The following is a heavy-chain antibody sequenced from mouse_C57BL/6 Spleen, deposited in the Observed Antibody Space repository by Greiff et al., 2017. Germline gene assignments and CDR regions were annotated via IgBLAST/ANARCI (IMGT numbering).Heavy chain of an antibody. Sequence: QVQLQQSGAELVRPGTSVQVSCKASGYAFTNYLIEWVKQRPGQGLEWIGVINPGSGGTNYNEKFKGKATLTADKSSSTAYMQLSSLTSEDSAVYFCAREDYGRGFAYWGQGTLVTVSA. CDR2: INPGSGGT. D-gene: IGHD1-1*01. V-gene: IGHV1-54*01. J-gene: IGHJ3*01. CDR3: AREDYGRGFAY. CDR1: GYAFTNYL.